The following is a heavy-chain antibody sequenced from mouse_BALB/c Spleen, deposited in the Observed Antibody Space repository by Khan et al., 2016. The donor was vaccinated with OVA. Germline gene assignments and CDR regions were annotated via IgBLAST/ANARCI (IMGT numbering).Heavy chain of an antibody. Sequence: EVELVESGGGLVQPGGSLRLSCATSGFTFTDYYMSWVRQPPGKSLEWLGFIRNKAKGYTTEYSAPVKGRFTISRDNSQNIGYLQMNTLRAEDSATYYCARETVVDVYWYFDVWGAGTTVTVSS. D-gene: IGHD1-1*01. V-gene: IGHV7-3*02. J-gene: IGHJ1*01. CDR1: GFTFTDYY. CDR3: ARETVVDVYWYFDV. CDR2: IRNKAKGYTT.